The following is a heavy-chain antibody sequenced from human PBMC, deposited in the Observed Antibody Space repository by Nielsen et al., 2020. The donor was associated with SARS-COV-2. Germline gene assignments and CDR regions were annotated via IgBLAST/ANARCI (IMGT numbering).Heavy chain of an antibody. D-gene: IGHD6-13*01. Sequence: WIRQPPGKGLEWIGYIYYSGSTYYNPSLKSRVTISVDTSKNQFSLKLSSVTAADTAVYYCARGFPIAAAGTSVGGGYYYYGMDVWGQGTTVTVSS. J-gene: IGHJ6*02. V-gene: IGHV4-31*02. CDR2: IYYSGST. CDR3: ARGFPIAAAGTSVGGGYYYYGMDV.